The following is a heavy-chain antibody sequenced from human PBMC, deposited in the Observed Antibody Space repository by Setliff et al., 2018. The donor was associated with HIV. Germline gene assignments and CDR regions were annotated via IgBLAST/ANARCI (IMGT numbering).Heavy chain of an antibody. D-gene: IGHD6-6*01. Sequence: KPSETLSLTCAVYGGSFSNYYWSWIRQSPGKGLEWIGEINQSGRTNSNPSLKSRLTISVNTSKNQFSLKMSSVTAADTAVYYCLTSSIGPLPWDYWGQGTLVTVSS. CDR3: LTSSIGPLPWDY. V-gene: IGHV4-34*01. J-gene: IGHJ4*02. CDR2: INQSGRT. CDR1: GGSFSNYY.